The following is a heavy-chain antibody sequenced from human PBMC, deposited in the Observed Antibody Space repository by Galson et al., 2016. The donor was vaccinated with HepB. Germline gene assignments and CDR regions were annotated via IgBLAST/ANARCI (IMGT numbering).Heavy chain of an antibody. CDR2: VYPGNSEI. CDR1: GYRFANYW. J-gene: IGHJ3*01. V-gene: IGHV5-51*01. CDR3: ARHECRGSDCVSAYDL. D-gene: IGHD2-21*02. Sequence: QSGAEVKKPGESLKISCKGSGYRFANYWIGWVRQMPGKGLESMGIVYPGNSEIRYSPSFQGQVTISADKSITTVYLQWNSLKASDGAIYYCARHECRGSDCVSAYDLWGQGTVVTVSS.